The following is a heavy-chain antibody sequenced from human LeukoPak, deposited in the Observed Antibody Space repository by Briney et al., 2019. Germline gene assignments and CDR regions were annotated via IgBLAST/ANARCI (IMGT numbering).Heavy chain of an antibody. Sequence: GGSLRLSCATSGFTFVDYGLSWVRRAPGKGLEWLCAINYNGAITDYADSVKGRFTISRDNAKNSLYLRMDSLRAEGTALYYCARDRLGPSFSVSHFDLWGRGTLVTVSS. V-gene: IGHV3-20*04. J-gene: IGHJ4*02. CDR2: INYNGAIT. CDR1: GFTFVDYG. D-gene: IGHD3-3*02. CDR3: ARDRLGPSFSVSHFDL.